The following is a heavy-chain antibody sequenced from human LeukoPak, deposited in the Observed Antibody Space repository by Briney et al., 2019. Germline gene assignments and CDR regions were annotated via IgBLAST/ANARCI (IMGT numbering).Heavy chain of an antibody. V-gene: IGHV3-30*02. J-gene: IGHJ4*02. D-gene: IGHD3-22*01. Sequence: PGGSLRLSXSASGFTFSGCGMHWVRQAPGKGMEWLAFIRYDGGNKHYADSVKGRFTISRDNSMNTLYLQMNSLRAEDAAVYYCARDPHYYDSGGYPYYFDYWGQGTLVTVSS. CDR3: ARDPHYYDSGGYPYYFDY. CDR2: IRYDGGNK. CDR1: GFTFSGCG.